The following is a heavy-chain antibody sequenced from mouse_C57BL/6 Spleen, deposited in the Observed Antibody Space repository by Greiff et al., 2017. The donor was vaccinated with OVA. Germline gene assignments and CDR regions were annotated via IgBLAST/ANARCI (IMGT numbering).Heavy chain of an antibody. J-gene: IGHJ4*01. D-gene: IGHD2-4*01. CDR1: GYTFTDYY. V-gene: IGHV1-26*01. CDR3: ARFDYGVYYYAMDY. Sequence: EVQLQQSGPELVKPGASVKISCKASGYTFTDYYMNWVKQSHGKSLEWIGDINPNNGGTSYNQKFKGKATLTVDKSSSTAYMELRSLTSEDSAVYYCARFDYGVYYYAMDYWGQGTSVTVSS. CDR2: INPNNGGT.